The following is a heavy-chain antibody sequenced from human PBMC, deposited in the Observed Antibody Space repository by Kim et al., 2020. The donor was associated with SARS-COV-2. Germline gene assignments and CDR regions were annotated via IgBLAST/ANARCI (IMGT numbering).Heavy chain of an antibody. D-gene: IGHD2-15*01. CDR3: AREQFSSGGRPYYYGMDV. Sequence: GGSLRLSCAASGFTFSSYVMHWVRQAPGKGLEYVAVIWYDGSNKYYADSVKGRFTISRDNSKNTLYLQMNSLRAEDTAVYYCAREQFSSGGRPYYYGMDVWGQGPTVTVPS. J-gene: IGHJ6*02. CDR2: IWYDGSNK. CDR1: GFTFSSYV. V-gene: IGHV3-33*01.